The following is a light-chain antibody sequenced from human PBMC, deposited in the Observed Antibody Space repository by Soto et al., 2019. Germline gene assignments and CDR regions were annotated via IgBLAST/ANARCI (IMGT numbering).Light chain of an antibody. Sequence: EILMTQSPGTLAVSPGEGATLFCRASQSVRTKLAWYQQRAGQAPRLLIYRASTRATNIPARFSGSGSGTEFTLTISSLHSEDFALYYCQQYHNLWTFGQGTKVDIK. J-gene: IGKJ1*01. CDR1: QSVRTK. V-gene: IGKV3-15*01. CDR2: RAS. CDR3: QQYHNLWT.